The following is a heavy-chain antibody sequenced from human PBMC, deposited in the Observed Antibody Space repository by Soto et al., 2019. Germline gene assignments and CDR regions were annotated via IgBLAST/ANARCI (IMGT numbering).Heavy chain of an antibody. Sequence: SETLSLTCTVSGGSISSYYWSWIRQPPGKGLEWIGYIYYSGSTNYNPSLKSRVTISVDTSKNQFSLKLSSVTAADTAVYYCARARDTAMVTIGYYFDYWGQGTLVTVSS. V-gene: IGHV4-59*01. CDR3: ARARDTAMVTIGYYFDY. CDR2: IYYSGST. J-gene: IGHJ4*02. D-gene: IGHD5-18*01. CDR1: GGSISSYY.